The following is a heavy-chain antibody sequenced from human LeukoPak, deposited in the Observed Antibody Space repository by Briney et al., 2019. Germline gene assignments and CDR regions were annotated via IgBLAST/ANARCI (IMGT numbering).Heavy chain of an antibody. V-gene: IGHV1-69*05. CDR1: GGTFSSYA. J-gene: IGHJ5*02. Sequence: SVKVSCKASGGTFSSYAISWVRQAPGQGLEWMGGIIPIFGTANYAQKFQGRVTITTDESTSTAYMELSSLRSEDTAVYYCARGSGSYYANNWFGPWGQGTLVTVSS. D-gene: IGHD1-26*01. CDR2: IIPIFGTA. CDR3: ARGSGSYYANNWFGP.